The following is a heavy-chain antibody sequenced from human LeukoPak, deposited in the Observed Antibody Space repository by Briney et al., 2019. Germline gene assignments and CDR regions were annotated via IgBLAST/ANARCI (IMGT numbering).Heavy chain of an antibody. CDR3: ARDPSMVRGENTPYFDY. D-gene: IGHD3-10*01. Sequence: SVKVSCKASGGSFSSYAISWVRQAPGQGLEWMGGIMPIFGTADYAQKFQGRVTITADESTTTAYMELSSLTSEDTAVYYCARDPSMVRGENTPYFDYWGQGTLVTVSS. CDR1: GGSFSSYA. V-gene: IGHV1-69*13. CDR2: IMPIFGTA. J-gene: IGHJ4*02.